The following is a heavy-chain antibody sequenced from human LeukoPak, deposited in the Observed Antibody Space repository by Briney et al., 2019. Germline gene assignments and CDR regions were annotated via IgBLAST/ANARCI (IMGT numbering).Heavy chain of an antibody. CDR1: GFTFSSYG. Sequence: GGTLRLSCAASGFTFSSYGMSWVRQAPGKGLEWVPAISGSGGSTYYADSVKGRFTISRDNAKNSLYLQMNSLRAEDTAVYYCAYLPSSGSYYDYYYYMDVWGKGTTVTISS. CDR2: ISGSGGST. V-gene: IGHV3-23*01. J-gene: IGHJ6*03. D-gene: IGHD3-10*01. CDR3: AYLPSSGSYYDYYYYMDV.